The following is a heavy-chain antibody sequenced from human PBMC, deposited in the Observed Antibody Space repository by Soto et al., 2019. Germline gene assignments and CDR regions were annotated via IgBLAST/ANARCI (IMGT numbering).Heavy chain of an antibody. CDR1: GFTFNSYA. Sequence: PGGSLRLSCAASGFTFNSYAMSWVRQAPGKGLEWVSAISGGGGTTYYADSVKGRFTISRDNAKNSLYLQMNSLRAEDTAVYYCARSPWFGEFDTSHRYNWFDPWGQGTLVTVSS. CDR2: ISGGGGTT. CDR3: ARSPWFGEFDTSHRYNWFDP. J-gene: IGHJ5*02. V-gene: IGHV3-23*01. D-gene: IGHD3-10*01.